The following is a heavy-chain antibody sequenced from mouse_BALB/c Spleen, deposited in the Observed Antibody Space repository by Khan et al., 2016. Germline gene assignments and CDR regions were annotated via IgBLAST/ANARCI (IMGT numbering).Heavy chain of an antibody. CDR2: ISYDGSN. V-gene: IGHV3-6*02. Sequence: VQLQESGPGLVKPSQSLSLTCSVTGYSITSGYYWNWIRQFPGNKLEWMGYISYDGSNNYNPSLKNRISITRDTSKNQFFLKLNSVTTEDTATYYCARGGDYDVAWFAYWGQGTLVTVSA. CDR3: ARGGDYDVAWFAY. D-gene: IGHD2-4*01. J-gene: IGHJ3*01. CDR1: GYSITSGYY.